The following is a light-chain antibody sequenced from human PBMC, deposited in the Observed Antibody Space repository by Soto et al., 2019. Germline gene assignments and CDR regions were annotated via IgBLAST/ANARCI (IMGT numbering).Light chain of an antibody. J-gene: IGLJ3*02. V-gene: IGLV2-14*03. CDR2: DVS. CDR3: SSYTSSITLL. CDR1: SNDVGGYNY. Sequence: QSALTQPASVSGSPGQSLTISCTGTSNDVGGYNYVSWYQHHPGKAPKLIIYDVSNRPSGVSNRFSGSKSGNTASLTISGLQAEDEADYYCSSYTSSITLLFGGGTKVTVL.